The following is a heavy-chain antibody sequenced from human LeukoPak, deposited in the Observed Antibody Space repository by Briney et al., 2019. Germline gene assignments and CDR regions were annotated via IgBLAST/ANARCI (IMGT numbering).Heavy chain of an antibody. CDR3: AKPKKVTYSSSFAAWDY. J-gene: IGHJ4*02. CDR1: GFTFSSYA. D-gene: IGHD6-6*01. Sequence: GGSLRLSCAASGFTFSSYAMSWVRQAPGKGLEWVSAISGSGGSTYYADSVKGRFTISRDNSKNTLYLQMNSLRAEDTAVYYCAKPKKVTYSSSFAAWDYWGQGTLVTVSS. CDR2: ISGSGGST. V-gene: IGHV3-23*01.